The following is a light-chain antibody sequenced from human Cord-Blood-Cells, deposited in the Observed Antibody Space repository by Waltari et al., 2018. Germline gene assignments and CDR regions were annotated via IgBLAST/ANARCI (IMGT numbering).Light chain of an antibody. V-gene: IGKV1-5*01. Sequence: IPMTQSPSTLSASVGDRVTITCRASQSISSWLAWYQQKPRKAPKLLIYDASSLESGVPSRFSGSGSGTEFTLTISSLQPDDFATYYCQQYNSYSVYTFGQGTKLEIK. CDR3: QQYNSYSVYT. CDR2: DAS. J-gene: IGKJ2*01. CDR1: QSISSW.